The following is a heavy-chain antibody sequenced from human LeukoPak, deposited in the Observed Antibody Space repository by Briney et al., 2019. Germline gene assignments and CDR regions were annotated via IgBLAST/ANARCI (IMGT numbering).Heavy chain of an antibody. Sequence: SETLSLTCTVSGGSTSSGNYYWGWIRQPPGKGLEWIGGISSSGNTYYNPSLKSRITISIDTSKNHFSLKLSSVTAADTAVYYCARLGAGPTYYDFWSGYSSFYFDYWGQGTLVTVSS. CDR1: GGSTSSGNYY. D-gene: IGHD3-3*01. CDR2: ISSSGNT. J-gene: IGHJ4*02. V-gene: IGHV4-39*02. CDR3: ARLGAGPTYYDFWSGYSSFYFDY.